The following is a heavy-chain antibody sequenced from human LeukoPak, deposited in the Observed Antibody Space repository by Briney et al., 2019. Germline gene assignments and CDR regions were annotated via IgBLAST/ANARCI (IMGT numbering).Heavy chain of an antibody. CDR3: ARGAAVAGSELLYY. CDR2: INSDGSST. D-gene: IGHD6-19*01. V-gene: IGHV3-74*01. J-gene: IGHJ4*02. CDR1: GFTFSSYW. Sequence: GGSLRLSCAASGFTFSSYWMHWVRQAPGKGLVWVSRINSDGSSTSYADSVKGRFTISRDNAKNTLYLRMNSLRAEDTAVYYCARGAAVAGSELLYYWGQGTLVTVSS.